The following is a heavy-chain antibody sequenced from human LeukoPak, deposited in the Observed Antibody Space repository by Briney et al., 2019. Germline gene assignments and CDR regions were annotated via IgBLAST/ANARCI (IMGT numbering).Heavy chain of an antibody. D-gene: IGHD2-15*01. J-gene: IGHJ4*02. CDR3: ARDTL. V-gene: IGHV3-30*04. CDR2: ISYDGSNK. Sequence: GGSLRLSCAASGFTFSTFAMLWVRQPRGKGLEWVAVISYDGSNKYYADSVKGRFTISRDNSKNTLYLQMNSLRAEDTAVYYCARDTLWGQGTLVTVSS. CDR1: GFTFSTFA.